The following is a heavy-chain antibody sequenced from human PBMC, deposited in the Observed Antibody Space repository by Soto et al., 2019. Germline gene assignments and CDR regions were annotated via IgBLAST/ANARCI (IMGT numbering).Heavy chain of an antibody. CDR1: GGSFSGYY. J-gene: IGHJ6*02. Sequence: SETLSLTCAVYGGSFSGYYWSWIRQPPGKGLEWIGEINHSGSTNYNPSLKSRVTISVDTSKNQFSLKLSSVTAADTAVYYCARRHSSSYYYYGMDVWGQGTTITVSS. D-gene: IGHD6-6*01. V-gene: IGHV4-34*01. CDR2: INHSGST. CDR3: ARRHSSSYYYYGMDV.